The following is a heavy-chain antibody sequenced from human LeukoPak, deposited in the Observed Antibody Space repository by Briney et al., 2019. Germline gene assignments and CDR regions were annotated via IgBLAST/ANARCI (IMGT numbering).Heavy chain of an antibody. Sequence: ASVKVSCKASGYTFTSYGISWVRQAPGQGLEWMGWISAYNGNTNYAQKLQGRVTMTTDTSTSTAYMELRSLRSDDTAVYYCARAPYCGGDCYTLRFDYWGQGTLVTVSS. CDR1: GYTFTSYG. CDR3: ARAPYCGGDCYTLRFDY. D-gene: IGHD2-21*02. V-gene: IGHV1-18*01. J-gene: IGHJ4*02. CDR2: ISAYNGNT.